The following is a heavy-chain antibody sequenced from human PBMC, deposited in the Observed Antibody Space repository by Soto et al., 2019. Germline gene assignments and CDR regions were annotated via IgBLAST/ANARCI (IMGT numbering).Heavy chain of an antibody. J-gene: IGHJ6*02. Sequence: QVQLVESGGGVVQPGRSLRLSCAASGFTFSRYAMHWVRQAPGKWLEWVAVISYDGSNKYYADSVKGRFTISRDNSKNTLYLQMNSLRAEDTAVYYCARDLDGMDVWGQGTTVTVSS. CDR3: ARDLDGMDV. CDR1: GFTFSRYA. V-gene: IGHV3-30-3*01. CDR2: ISYDGSNK.